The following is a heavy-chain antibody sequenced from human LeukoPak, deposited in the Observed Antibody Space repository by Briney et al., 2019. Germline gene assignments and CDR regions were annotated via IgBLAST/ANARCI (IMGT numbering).Heavy chain of an antibody. CDR2: ISRSGGNS. Sequence: GGSLRLSCEASGFTQNAMGWVRQAPGQGLEWVASISRSGGNSHYADSVKGRFTISRDNSKNTVYLQMNSLRAEDTAVYYCARDMSPWESRNPDAFDIWGQGTMVTVSS. J-gene: IGHJ3*02. CDR1: GFTQNA. CDR3: ARDMSPWESRNPDAFDI. D-gene: IGHD1-26*01. V-gene: IGHV3-23*01.